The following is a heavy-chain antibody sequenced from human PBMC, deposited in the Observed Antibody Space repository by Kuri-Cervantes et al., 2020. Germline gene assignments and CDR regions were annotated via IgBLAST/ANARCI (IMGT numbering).Heavy chain of an antibody. J-gene: IGHJ5*02. CDR3: ATNRCSSTSCYEYNWFDP. CDR1: GGSFSGYY. D-gene: IGHD2-2*01. V-gene: IGHV4-59*01. Sequence: ESLKISCAVYGGSFSGYYWSWIRQPPGKGLEWIGYIYYSGSTNYNPSLQSRVTISVDTSKNQFSLKLSSVTAADTAVYYCATNRCSSTSCYEYNWFDPWGQGTLVTVSS. CDR2: IYYSGST.